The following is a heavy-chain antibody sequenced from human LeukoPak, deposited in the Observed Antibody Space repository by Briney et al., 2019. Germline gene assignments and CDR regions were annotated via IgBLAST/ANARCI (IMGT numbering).Heavy chain of an antibody. J-gene: IGHJ4*02. CDR3: VRDNYGGILDF. CDR2: VLYDGSNK. D-gene: IGHD2-21*01. CDR1: GFTFTRYT. V-gene: IGHV3-30*04. Sequence: GGSLRLSCAASGFTFTRYTMHWVRQAPGKGPEWVAVVLYDGSNKYYADSVKGRFTLSRDNSKNTLSLQMNTLRADDTAVYYCVRDNYGGILDFWGQGTLVTVSS.